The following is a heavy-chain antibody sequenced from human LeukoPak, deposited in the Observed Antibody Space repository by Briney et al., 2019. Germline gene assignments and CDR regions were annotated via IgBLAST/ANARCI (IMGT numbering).Heavy chain of an antibody. J-gene: IGHJ2*01. CDR3: ARGYDFWSGPYWYFDL. Sequence: SETLSLTCTVSGGSISSYYWSWIRQPPGKGLEWIGYIYYSGSTNYNPSLKSRVTISVDTSKNQFSLKLSSVTAADTAVYYCARGYDFWSGPYWYFDLWGRGTLVTVSS. CDR1: GGSISSYY. CDR2: IYYSGST. D-gene: IGHD3-3*01. V-gene: IGHV4-59*01.